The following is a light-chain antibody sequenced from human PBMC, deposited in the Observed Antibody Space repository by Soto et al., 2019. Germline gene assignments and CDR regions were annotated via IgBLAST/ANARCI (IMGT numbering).Light chain of an antibody. V-gene: IGLV2-8*01. CDR1: SSDVGGSNY. J-gene: IGLJ2*01. CDR2: EVT. Sequence: QSALTQPPSASGSPGQSVTISCTGTSSDVGGSNYVSWYQQHPGKAPKLMIYEVTKRPSGVPDRFSGSKSGNTASLTVSGLQAEDEADYYCSSSAGSNNFLCGGGTKLTVL. CDR3: SSSAGSNNFL.